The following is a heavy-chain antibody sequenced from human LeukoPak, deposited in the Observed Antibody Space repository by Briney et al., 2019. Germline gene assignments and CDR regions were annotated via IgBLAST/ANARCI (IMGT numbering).Heavy chain of an antibody. J-gene: IGHJ6*03. V-gene: IGHV1-69*05. CDR1: GGTFSSYV. D-gene: IGHD3-3*01. Sequence: SVKVSCKASGGTFSSYVISWVRQAPGQGLEWMGGIIPIFGTANYAQKFQGRVTITTDESTSTAYMELSSLRSEDTAVYYCASGAYDFWSGYPYYYYYMDVWGKGTTVTVSS. CDR2: IIPIFGTA. CDR3: ASGAYDFWSGYPYYYYYMDV.